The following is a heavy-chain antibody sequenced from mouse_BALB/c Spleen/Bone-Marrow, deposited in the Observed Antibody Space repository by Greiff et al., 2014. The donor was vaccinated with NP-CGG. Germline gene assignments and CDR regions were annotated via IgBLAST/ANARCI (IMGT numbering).Heavy chain of an antibody. CDR3: SRITTATGAMGY. CDR2: IWADGST. V-gene: IGHV2-9*02. CDR1: GFSLTSYG. J-gene: IGHJ4*01. D-gene: IGHD1-2*01. Sequence: VQGVESGPGLVAPSQSLSITCTVSGFSLTSYGVHWVRQPPGKGLEWLGVIWADGSTNYNSALMSRLSISKDNPKSQVFLKMNSLQTDDTAMYYCSRITTATGAMGYWGQGTSVTVSS.